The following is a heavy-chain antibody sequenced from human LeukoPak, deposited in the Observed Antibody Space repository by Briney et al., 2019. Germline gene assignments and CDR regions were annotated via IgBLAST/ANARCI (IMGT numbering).Heavy chain of an antibody. V-gene: IGHV4-59*01. CDR2: IYDSGRT. D-gene: IGHD5-24*01. J-gene: IGHJ3*02. Sequence: SETLSLTCTVSGGSMSSYYWNWIRQSPGKGLEWIAYIYDSGRTNYNPSLRSRVTISVDTSKNQFSLKLTSVTAADTAIYYCARVGGMTTINNAAFDIWGQGTMVTVSS. CDR3: ARVGGMTTINNAAFDI. CDR1: GGSMSSYY.